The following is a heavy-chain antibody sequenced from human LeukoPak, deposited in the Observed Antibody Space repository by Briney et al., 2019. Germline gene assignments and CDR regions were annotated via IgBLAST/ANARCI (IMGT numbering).Heavy chain of an antibody. V-gene: IGHV3-74*01. Sequence: GSLRLSCAASGFTFSSYWMHWVRQAPGKGLVWVSRINSDGSSTSYADSVKGRFTISRDNAKNTLYLQMNSLRAEDTAVYYCARALYYYDSSGYPNWFDPWGQGTLVTVSS. CDR2: INSDGSST. CDR3: ARALYYYDSSGYPNWFDP. D-gene: IGHD3-22*01. J-gene: IGHJ5*02. CDR1: GFTFSSYW.